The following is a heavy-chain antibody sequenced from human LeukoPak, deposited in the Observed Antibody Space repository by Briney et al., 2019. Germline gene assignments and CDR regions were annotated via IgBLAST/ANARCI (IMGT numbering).Heavy chain of an antibody. D-gene: IGHD5-18*01. V-gene: IGHV4-34*01. CDR2: INHSGST. Sequence: SETLSLTCAVYGGSFSGYYWSWIRQPPGKGLEWIGEINHSGSTNYNPSLKSRVTISVDTSKNQFSLKLSSVTAADTAVYYCARVAHVDIAMVIDYWGQGTLVTVSS. CDR3: ARVAHVDIAMVIDY. J-gene: IGHJ4*02. CDR1: GGSFSGYY.